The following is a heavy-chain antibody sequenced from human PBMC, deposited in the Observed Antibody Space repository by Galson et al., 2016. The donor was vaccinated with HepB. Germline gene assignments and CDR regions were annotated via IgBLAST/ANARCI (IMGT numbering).Heavy chain of an antibody. CDR1: GGSFRNYA. CDR3: AGSFCGTSSCFKGYYYHYGMDV. J-gene: IGHJ6*02. V-gene: IGHV1-69*13. Sequence: SVKVSCKASGGSFRNYAINWVRQAPGQGLEWMGGVITMFGSRRYDPKFQDRLTITADASTTTAYMELSSLRSEDTAVYYCAGSFCGTSSCFKGYYYHYGMDVWGQGTTVAVS. CDR2: VITMFGSR. D-gene: IGHD1-1*01.